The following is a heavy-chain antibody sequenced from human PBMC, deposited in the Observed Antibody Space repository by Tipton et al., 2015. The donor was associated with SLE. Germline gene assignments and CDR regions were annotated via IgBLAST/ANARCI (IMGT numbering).Heavy chain of an antibody. CDR2: IYTSGST. J-gene: IGHJ4*02. V-gene: IGHV4-61*02. D-gene: IGHD6-13*01. Sequence: TLSLTCTVSGGSISSSSYYWGWIRQPAGKGLEWIGRIYTSGSTNYNPSLKSRVTMSVDTSKNQFSLKLSSVTAADTAVYYCASSPLAAAEGIDYWGQGTLVTVSS. CDR1: GGSISSSSYY. CDR3: ASSPLAAAEGIDY.